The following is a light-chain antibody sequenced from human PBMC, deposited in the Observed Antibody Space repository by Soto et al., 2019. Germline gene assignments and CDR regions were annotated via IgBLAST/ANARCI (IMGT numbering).Light chain of an antibody. V-gene: IGKV3-11*01. CDR2: DAS. Sequence: EIVLTQSPVTLSLSPGERATLSCRASQSVTIYLAWYQQKPGQAPRLLIYDASNRATGIPARFSGSGSGTDFTLTISSLEPEDFAVYYCQQRSNWPPTFGQGTKVEIK. CDR1: QSVTIY. CDR3: QQRSNWPPT. J-gene: IGKJ1*01.